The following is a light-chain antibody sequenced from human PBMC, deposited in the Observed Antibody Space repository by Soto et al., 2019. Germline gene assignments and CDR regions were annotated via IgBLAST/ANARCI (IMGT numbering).Light chain of an antibody. CDR2: KAS. Sequence: DIQMTQSPSTLSASVGYRFTITCRASQSISTWLAWYQQKPVKAPKLLIYKASGLESGVPSRFSGSGSGTEFTLTISSLQPEDFATYYCLQHNSYPRTFGQGTTVDIK. J-gene: IGKJ1*01. CDR1: QSISTW. CDR3: LQHNSYPRT. V-gene: IGKV1-5*03.